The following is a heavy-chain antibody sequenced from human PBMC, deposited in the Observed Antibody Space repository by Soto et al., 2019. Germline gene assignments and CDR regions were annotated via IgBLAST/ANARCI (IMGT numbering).Heavy chain of an antibody. CDR3: ARDQTTYGMDV. CDR2: MNPNSGNT. CDR1: GYTFTSYD. V-gene: IGHV1-8*01. J-gene: IGHJ6*02. Sequence: QVQLVQSGAEVKKPGASVKVSCKASGYTFTSYDINWVRQATGQGLEWMGWMNPNSGNTVYAQKFQGRVTMTRNTSISTAYMERSSLRSKDTAVDYWARDQTTYGMDVWGQGTTVTVSS.